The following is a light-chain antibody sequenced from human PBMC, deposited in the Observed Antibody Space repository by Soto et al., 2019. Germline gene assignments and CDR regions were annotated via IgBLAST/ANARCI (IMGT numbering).Light chain of an antibody. CDR2: DVT. V-gene: IGLV2-14*01. J-gene: IGLJ1*01. CDR1: SSDVGGSNH. CDR3: VSFTSSTTYV. Sequence: QSALTQPASVSDSPGQSITISCTGTSSDVGGSNHVSWYQQHPGKAPKLMIYDVTNRPSGVSHRFSGSKSGSTASLIISGLQAEDEADYYCVSFTSSTTYVFGTGTQVTVL.